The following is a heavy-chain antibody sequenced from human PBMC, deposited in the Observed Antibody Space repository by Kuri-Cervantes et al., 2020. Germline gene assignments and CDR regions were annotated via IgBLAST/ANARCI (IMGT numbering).Heavy chain of an antibody. CDR2: IYYSGST. CDR3: ARSSFEPWSGYFSFDYYYYMDV. J-gene: IGHJ6*03. CDR1: GGSISSYY. Sequence: GSLRLSCTVSGGSISSYYWSWIRQPPGKGLEWIGYIYYSGSTNYNPSLKSRVTISVDTSKNQFSLKLSSVTAADTAVYYCARSSFEPWSGYFSFDYYYYMDVWGKGTTVTVSS. D-gene: IGHD3-3*01. V-gene: IGHV4-59*13.